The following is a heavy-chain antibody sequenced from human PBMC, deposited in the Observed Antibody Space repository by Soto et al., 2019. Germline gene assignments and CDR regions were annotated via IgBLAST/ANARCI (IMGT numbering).Heavy chain of an antibody. V-gene: IGHV3-23*01. D-gene: IGHD2-2*01. J-gene: IGHJ5*02. Sequence: GGSLRLSCAASGYTFSNYAMSWVRQAPGKGLEWVSTLSGSGGSTYYADSVKGRFTISRDNSKNTLYLQMNSLRAEDTAVYYCAKDTVPVATPWFDPWGQGTLVTVSS. CDR3: AKDTVPVATPWFDP. CDR1: GYTFSNYA. CDR2: LSGSGGST.